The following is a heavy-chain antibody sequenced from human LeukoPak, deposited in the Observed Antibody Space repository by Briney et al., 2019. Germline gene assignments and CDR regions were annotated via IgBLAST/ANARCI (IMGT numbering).Heavy chain of an antibody. Sequence: SETLSLTCTVSGGSISSYYWSWIRQPPGKGLEWIGYIYYSGSTNYNPSLKSRVTISVDTSKNQFSLKLSSVTAADTAVYYCARGRSSKGAFDIWGQGTMVAVSS. CDR3: ARGRSSKGAFDI. CDR2: IYYSGST. J-gene: IGHJ3*02. CDR1: GGSISSYY. V-gene: IGHV4-59*01.